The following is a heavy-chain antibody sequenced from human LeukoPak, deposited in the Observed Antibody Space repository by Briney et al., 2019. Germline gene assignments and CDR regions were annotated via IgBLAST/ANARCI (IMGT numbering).Heavy chain of an antibody. J-gene: IGHJ4*02. D-gene: IGHD2-15*01. V-gene: IGHV3-23*01. CDR3: ANSRXXYSAFDY. Sequence: QSGGSLRLSCAASGFTFSSYAMSWVRQAPGKGLEWVSSISGTGGRTYYADSVKGRFTISRDNSKNTLYLQMNSLRAEDTAVYYCANSRXXYSAFDYWGQXTLVTVS. CDR1: GFTFSSYA. CDR2: ISGTGGRT.